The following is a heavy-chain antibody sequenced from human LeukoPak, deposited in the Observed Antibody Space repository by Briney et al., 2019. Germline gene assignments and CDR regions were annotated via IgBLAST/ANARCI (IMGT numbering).Heavy chain of an antibody. Sequence: SETLSLTCTVSGYSISSGYYWGWIRQPPGKGLEWIGSIYHSGSTYYNPSLKSRVTISVDTSKNQFSLKLSSVTAADTAVYYCARAGSGLRLGEFDYWGQGTLVTVSS. D-gene: IGHD3-16*01. CDR1: GYSISSGYY. V-gene: IGHV4-38-2*02. J-gene: IGHJ4*02. CDR3: ARAGSGLRLGEFDY. CDR2: IYHSGST.